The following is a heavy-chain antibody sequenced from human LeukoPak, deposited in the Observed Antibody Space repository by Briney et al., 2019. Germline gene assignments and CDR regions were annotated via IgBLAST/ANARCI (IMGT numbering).Heavy chain of an antibody. CDR3: ASTSLGYCSGGSCHGWYFDL. CDR1: GYTFTSYG. Sequence: ASVKVSCKASGYTFTSYGISWVRQAPGQGLEWMGWINPNSGGTNYAQKFQGRVTMTRDTSISTAYMELSRLRSDDTAVYYCASTSLGYCSGGSCHGWYFDLWGRGTLVTVSS. V-gene: IGHV1-2*02. J-gene: IGHJ2*01. D-gene: IGHD2-15*01. CDR2: INPNSGGT.